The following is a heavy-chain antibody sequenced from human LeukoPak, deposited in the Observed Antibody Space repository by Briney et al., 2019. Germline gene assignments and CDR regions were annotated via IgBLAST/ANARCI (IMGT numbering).Heavy chain of an antibody. J-gene: IGHJ1*01. V-gene: IGHV3-11*04. CDR1: GGSISSYY. D-gene: IGHD2-15*01. CDR3: AREDIVVVAAATGGFQH. CDR2: ISRGGNSL. Sequence: LTCTVSGGSISSYYWSWIRQAPGKGLEWVSSISRGGNSLYYADSVRGRFTISRDNAKNSLYLQMNSLRAEDTALYYCAREDIVVVAAATGGFQHWGQGTLVTVSS.